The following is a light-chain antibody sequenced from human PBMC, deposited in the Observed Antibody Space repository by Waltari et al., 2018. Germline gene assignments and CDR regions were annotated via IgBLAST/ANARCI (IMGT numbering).Light chain of an antibody. J-gene: IGLJ2*01. CDR2: DVT. CDR3: ASYTSTNTVV. CDR1: NHHIVYYNF. V-gene: IGLV2-14*01. Sequence: QSALTQPASVSGSPGPSITIPCTGTNHHIVYYNFVSWYQRHPGKAPKLMIFDVTRWSSGVSHRFSGSKSGNTASLTISGLQPEDEADYFCASYTSTNTVVFGGGTRVTVL.